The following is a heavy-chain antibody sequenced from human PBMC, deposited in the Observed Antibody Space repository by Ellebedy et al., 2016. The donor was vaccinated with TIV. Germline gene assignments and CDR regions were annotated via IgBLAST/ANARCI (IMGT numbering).Heavy chain of an antibody. V-gene: IGHV4-61*01. D-gene: IGHD7-27*01. Sequence: SETLSLXXTVSGGSVSSGSYYWSWIRQPPGKGLEWFGYIYYSGSTNYNPSLKSRVTISVDTSKNQFSLKLSSVTAADTAVYYCARSLGAFDIWGQGTMVTVSS. CDR1: GGSVSSGSYY. CDR2: IYYSGST. J-gene: IGHJ3*02. CDR3: ARSLGAFDI.